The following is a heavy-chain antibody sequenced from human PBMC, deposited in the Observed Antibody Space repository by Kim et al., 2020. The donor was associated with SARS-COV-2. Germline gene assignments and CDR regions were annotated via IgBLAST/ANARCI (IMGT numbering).Heavy chain of an antibody. CDR3: ARRVSADTAMVTETHLNWFDP. J-gene: IGHJ5*02. D-gene: IGHD5-18*01. CDR2: IYYSGST. Sequence: SETLSLTCTVSGGSISSGGYYWSWIRQHPGKGLEWIGYIYYSGSTYYNPSLKSRVTISVDTSKNQFSLKLSSVTAADTAVYYCARRVSADTAMVTETHLNWFDPWGQGTLVTVSS. V-gene: IGHV4-31*03. CDR1: GGSISSGGYY.